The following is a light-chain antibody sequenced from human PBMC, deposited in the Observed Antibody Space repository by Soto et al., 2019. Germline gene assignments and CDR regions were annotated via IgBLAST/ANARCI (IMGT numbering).Light chain of an antibody. CDR3: QQYNNWPQT. J-gene: IGKJ1*01. Sequence: DIVLTQSPATLSVSPGERATLSCRASQSVSGNLAWYQQKPGQAPRLLIYGASTRATGIPARFSGSGSGTEFTLTISSLQSEDFAVYYCQQYNNWPQTFGQGTKVDIK. CDR1: QSVSGN. V-gene: IGKV3-15*01. CDR2: GAS.